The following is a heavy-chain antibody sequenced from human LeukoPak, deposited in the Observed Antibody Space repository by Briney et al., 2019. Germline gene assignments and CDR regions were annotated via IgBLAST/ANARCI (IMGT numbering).Heavy chain of an antibody. CDR2: IIPIFGTA. J-gene: IGHJ4*02. D-gene: IGHD6-25*01. Sequence: GSSVKVSCKASGGTFSSYAISWVRQTPGQGLEWMGGIIPIFGTANYAQKFQGRVTITADKSTSTAYMELSSLRSEDTAVYYCARDGAPISGHDYWGQGTLVTVSS. CDR1: GGTFSSYA. V-gene: IGHV1-69*06. CDR3: ARDGAPISGHDY.